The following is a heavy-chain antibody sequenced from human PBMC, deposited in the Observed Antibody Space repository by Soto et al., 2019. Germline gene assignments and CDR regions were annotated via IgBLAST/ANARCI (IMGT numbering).Heavy chain of an antibody. CDR1: GFTFDDYG. CDR3: ASVRGGYYYAMDV. J-gene: IGHJ6*02. CDR2: IYHSGST. D-gene: IGHD3-10*02. Sequence: GSLRLSCAASGFTFDDYGMSWVRQPPGKGLEWIGEIYHSGSTNYNPSLKSRVTISVDKSKNQFSLKLSSVTAADTAVYYCASVRGGYYYAMDVWGQGTTVTVSS. V-gene: IGHV4-4*02.